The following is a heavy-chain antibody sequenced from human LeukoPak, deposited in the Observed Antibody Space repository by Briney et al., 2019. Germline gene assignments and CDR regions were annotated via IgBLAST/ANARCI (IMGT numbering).Heavy chain of an antibody. J-gene: IGHJ4*02. Sequence: GGSLRLSCAASGFTFSSYAMSWVRQAPGKGLEWVSAISGSGGSTYYADSVKGRFTISRDNSKNTLYLQTSSLRAEDTAVYYCATFGVIVRNNYLDYWGQGALVAVSS. V-gene: IGHV3-23*01. CDR1: GFTFSSYA. CDR2: ISGSGGST. D-gene: IGHD3-3*01. CDR3: ATFGVIVRNNYLDY.